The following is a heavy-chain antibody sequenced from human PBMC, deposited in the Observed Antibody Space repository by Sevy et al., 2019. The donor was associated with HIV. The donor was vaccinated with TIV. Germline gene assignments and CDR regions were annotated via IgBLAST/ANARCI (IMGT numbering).Heavy chain of an antibody. J-gene: IGHJ4*02. V-gene: IGHV3-15*01. CDR1: GLSLRNAW. Sequence: GGPLSSPFPASGLSLRNAWMSWVRQAPGKGLEWVGRIKRKTEGATRDFAAPVKGRLLISRDDSRNTVYLQMNSLKTEDTAVYYCTAGVGASDFDYWGQGTLVTVSS. CDR2: IKRKTEGATR. D-gene: IGHD1-26*01. CDR3: TAGVGASDFDY.